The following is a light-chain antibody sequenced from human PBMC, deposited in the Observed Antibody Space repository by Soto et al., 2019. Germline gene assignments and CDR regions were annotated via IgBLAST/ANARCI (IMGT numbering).Light chain of an antibody. CDR1: SSDVCSYNF. Sequence: QYLLTQPPSASGSPGRSVTTPCTGASSDVCSYNFVSWYQQHPGKAPKLLIYDVTQRPSGVPDRFSGSKSGNTASLTVSGLLAEDEADYYCTSYAGSTIPVVFGGGTKVTVL. V-gene: IGLV2-8*01. J-gene: IGLJ2*01. CDR2: DVT. CDR3: TSYAGSTIPVV.